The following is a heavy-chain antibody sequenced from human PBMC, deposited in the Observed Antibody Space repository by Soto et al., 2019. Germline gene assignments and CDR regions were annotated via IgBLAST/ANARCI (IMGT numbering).Heavy chain of an antibody. D-gene: IGHD2-2*01. CDR2: MNPNSGNT. CDR3: ARSYCSSTSCYAGG. CDR1: GYTFTIYD. V-gene: IGHV1-8*01. Sequence: ASVKVSCKASGYTFTIYDINWVLQATGQGLEWMGWMNPNSGNTGYAQKFQGRVTMTRNTSISTAYMELSSLRSEDTAVYYCARSYCSSTSCYAGGWGQGTLVTVSS. J-gene: IGHJ4*02.